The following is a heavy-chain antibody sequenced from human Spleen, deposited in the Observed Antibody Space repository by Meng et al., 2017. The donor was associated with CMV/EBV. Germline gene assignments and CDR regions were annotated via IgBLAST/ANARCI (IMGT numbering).Heavy chain of an antibody. V-gene: IGHV3-23*03. CDR1: GFTFSTYA. J-gene: IGHJ4*02. CDR3: AKDQRRDNSYGFDY. CDR2: IYSGGRGP. D-gene: IGHD5-18*01. Sequence: ASGFTFSTYAMSWVRQGPGKGLEWVSLIYSGGRGPDYADSVKGRFTISRDDSKNTLYLQMSSLRAEDTAIYYCAKDQRRDNSYGFDYWGQGTLVTVSS.